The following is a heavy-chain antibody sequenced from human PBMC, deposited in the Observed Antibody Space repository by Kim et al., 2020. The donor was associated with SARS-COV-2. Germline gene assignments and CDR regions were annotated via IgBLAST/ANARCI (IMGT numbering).Heavy chain of an antibody. CDR1: GGSFSDYY. CDR3: ARVLPITVVRGVIRWFDP. Sequence: SETLSLTCAVYGGSFSDYYWSWIRQPPGKGLEWIGKINHGGSTNYNPSLKSRATISVDTSKNQFSLEMSPVTAADTAVYYCARVLPITVVRGVIRWFDPWGRGTLVTVSS. J-gene: IGHJ5*02. D-gene: IGHD3-10*01. V-gene: IGHV4-34*01. CDR2: INHGGST.